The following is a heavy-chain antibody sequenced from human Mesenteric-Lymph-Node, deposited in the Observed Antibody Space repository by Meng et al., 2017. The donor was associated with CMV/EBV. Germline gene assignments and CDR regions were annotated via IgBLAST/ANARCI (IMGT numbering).Heavy chain of an antibody. CDR2: MYYRGNT. CDR1: GGSFSGYY. D-gene: IGHD3-3*01. Sequence: SETLSLTCAVYGGSFSGYYWSWIRQPPGKGLEWIGSMYYRGNTNYNALLKSRITISMDTSNNHFFLKLSSVTAADTAVYYCARETAYDFWSAAYFDDWGRGTLVTVSS. J-gene: IGHJ4*02. CDR3: ARETAYDFWSAAYFDD. V-gene: IGHV4-34*01.